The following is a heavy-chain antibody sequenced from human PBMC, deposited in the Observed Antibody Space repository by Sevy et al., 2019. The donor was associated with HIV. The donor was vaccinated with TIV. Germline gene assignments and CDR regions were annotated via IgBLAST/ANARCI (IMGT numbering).Heavy chain of an antibody. CDR3: APGAYFDY. V-gene: IGHV3-30*03. CDR2: ISYDGRNK. Sequence: GGSLRLSCAVSGIIFTTSGMHWVRQAPGKGLEWVAVISYDGRNKFYGDSVKGRFTISRDNSKNTLYLQMNSLRAEDTAVYYCAPGAYFDYWGQGTLVTVSS. J-gene: IGHJ4*02. D-gene: IGHD3-10*01. CDR1: GIIFTTSG.